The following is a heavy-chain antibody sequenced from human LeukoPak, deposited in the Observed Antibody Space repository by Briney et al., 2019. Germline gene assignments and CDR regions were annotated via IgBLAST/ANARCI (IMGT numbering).Heavy chain of an antibody. Sequence: ASVTVSFKASVYTFSDYFMHWVRQAPGQGREWMGWISPEGGDTHYAQRFQGRVTMTRDTSISAAYMELTSLSSDDTAVYYCARNYGHNSKYFDLWGQGTLVTVSS. J-gene: IGHJ4*02. V-gene: IGHV1-2*02. CDR3: ARNYGHNSKYFDL. CDR2: ISPEGGDT. D-gene: IGHD4-17*01. CDR1: VYTFSDYF.